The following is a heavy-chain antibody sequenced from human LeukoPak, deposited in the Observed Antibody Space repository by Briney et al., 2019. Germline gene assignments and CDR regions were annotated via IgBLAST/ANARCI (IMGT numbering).Heavy chain of an antibody. CDR3: AKSRPSSGSYYKDYYYYYGMDV. D-gene: IGHD3-10*01. V-gene: IGHV3-23*01. Sequence: GGSLRLSCAASGFTFSSYAMSWVRQAPGKGLEWVSAISGSGGSTYYADSVKGRFTISRDNSKNTLYLQMNSLRAGDTAEYYCAKSRPSSGSYYKDYYYYYGMDVWGQGTTVTVSS. J-gene: IGHJ6*02. CDR1: GFTFSSYA. CDR2: ISGSGGST.